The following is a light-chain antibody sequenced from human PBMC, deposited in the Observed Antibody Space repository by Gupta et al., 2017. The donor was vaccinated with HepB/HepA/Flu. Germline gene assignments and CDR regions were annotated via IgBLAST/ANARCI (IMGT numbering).Light chain of an antibody. CDR1: SSDVGGYNS. CDR3: CSYAGRSTGG. Sequence: QSALTQPRSVSVSPGQSVTISCTGTSSDVGGYNSVSWYQQHQGTAPKLRMEDVTKRPSGVPDRGSGSKSRTNDSPTISGLQAEDEADDDYCSYAGRSTGGFGGGTKLTVL. J-gene: IGLJ2*01. CDR2: DVT. V-gene: IGLV2-11*01.